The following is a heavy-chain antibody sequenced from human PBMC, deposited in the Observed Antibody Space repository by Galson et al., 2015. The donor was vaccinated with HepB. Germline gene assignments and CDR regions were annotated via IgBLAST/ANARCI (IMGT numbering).Heavy chain of an antibody. CDR1: GGTFSTYP. Sequence: SVKVSCKASGGTFSTYPISWARQAPGQGLEWMGGITPIFGTANYAQKFQGRVTITADESTSTAYMDLSSLRSDDTAVYYCAREGIAGPANPVDYWGQGTQVTVSS. CDR3: AREGIAGPANPVDY. V-gene: IGHV1-69*13. CDR2: ITPIFGTA. D-gene: IGHD6-13*01. J-gene: IGHJ4*02.